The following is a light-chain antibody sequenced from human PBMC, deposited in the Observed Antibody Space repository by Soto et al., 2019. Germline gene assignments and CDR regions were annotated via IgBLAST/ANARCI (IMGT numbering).Light chain of an antibody. V-gene: IGKV3-15*01. CDR2: DAS. Sequence: EIVMIQSPATLSVSPGESATVSCRASQSISSKLAWYHQKPGQAPRLLIYDASTRDTGIPGRFSGSGSGTEFSLTISSLQSEDFAVYYCQQYFDWPPTFGQGTKVEIK. J-gene: IGKJ1*01. CDR1: QSISSK. CDR3: QQYFDWPPT.